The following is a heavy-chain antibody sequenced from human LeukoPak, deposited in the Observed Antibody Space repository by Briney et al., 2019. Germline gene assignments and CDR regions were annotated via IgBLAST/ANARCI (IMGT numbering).Heavy chain of an antibody. Sequence: KPSETLSLTCTVSGGSISSSSYYWSWIRQPPGKGLEWIGEINHSGSTNYNPSLKSRVTISVDTSKNQFSLKLSFVTAADTAVYYCARRRGYLDYWGQGTLVTVSS. J-gene: IGHJ4*02. CDR1: GGSISSSSYY. V-gene: IGHV4-39*07. D-gene: IGHD5-12*01. CDR2: INHSGST. CDR3: ARRRGYLDY.